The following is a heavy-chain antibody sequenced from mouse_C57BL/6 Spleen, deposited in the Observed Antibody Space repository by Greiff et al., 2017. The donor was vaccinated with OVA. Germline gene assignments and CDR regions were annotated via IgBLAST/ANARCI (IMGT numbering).Heavy chain of an antibody. J-gene: IGHJ3*01. D-gene: IGHD1-1*01. V-gene: IGHV1-47*01. CDR3: ARGDYYGSSPAWFAY. CDR2: FHPYNDDT. CDR1: GYTFTTYP. Sequence: VKLMESGAELVKPGASVKMSCKASGYTFTTYPLEWMKQNHGKSLEWIGNFHPYNDDTKYNEKFKGKATLTVEKSSSTVYLELSRLTSDDSAVYYCARGDYYGSSPAWFAYWGQGTLGTVAA.